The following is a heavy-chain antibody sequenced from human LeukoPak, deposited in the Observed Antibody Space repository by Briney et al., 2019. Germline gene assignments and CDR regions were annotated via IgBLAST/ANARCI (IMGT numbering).Heavy chain of an antibody. CDR2: IKSKTDGGTT. V-gene: IGHV3-15*01. D-gene: IGHD2/OR15-2a*01. Sequence: PGGSLRLSCAASGFTLSDAWMTWVRQAPGKGLEWIGRIKSKTDGGTTDYAAPVKGRFTISRDESSNTVYLQMNSLKTEDTAVYYCTTPPGKYYAWAYYQHWGQGTLVTVSS. CDR3: TTPPGKYYAWAYYQH. J-gene: IGHJ1*01. CDR1: GFTLSDAW.